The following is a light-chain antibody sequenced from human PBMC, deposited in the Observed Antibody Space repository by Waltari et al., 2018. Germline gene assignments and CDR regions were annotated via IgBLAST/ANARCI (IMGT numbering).Light chain of an antibody. Sequence: DIVMTQSPDSQSVSPGERVTLSCRASQSVSSNLAWYQQKPGQAPRLLIYGASTRATGIPARFSGSGSGTEFTLAISSLQSEDFAVYYCQQYNNWPPITFGQGTRLEI. J-gene: IGKJ5*01. CDR3: QQYNNWPPIT. CDR1: QSVSSN. V-gene: IGKV3-15*01. CDR2: GAS.